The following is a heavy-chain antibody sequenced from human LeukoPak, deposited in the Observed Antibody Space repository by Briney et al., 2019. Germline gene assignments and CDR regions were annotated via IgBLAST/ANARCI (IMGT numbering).Heavy chain of an antibody. CDR3: ARDDRPSGHDFDY. CDR1: GFTFRDHN. Sequence: GGSLRLSCTASGFTFRDHNINWFRQAPGRGLEWVGFIRSKADGGTTEYAASVKGRFTISRDDSKNVAYLQINNLRAEDTALYYCARDDRPSGHDFDYWGQGTLVTVSS. J-gene: IGHJ4*02. CDR2: IRSKADGGTT. V-gene: IGHV3-49*03. D-gene: IGHD6-6*01.